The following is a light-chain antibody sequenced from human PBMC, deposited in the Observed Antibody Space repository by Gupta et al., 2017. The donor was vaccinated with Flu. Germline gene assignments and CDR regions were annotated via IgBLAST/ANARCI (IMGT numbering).Light chain of an antibody. CDR1: QSISSW. Sequence: DIQMTQSPSTLSASVGDRVTSTCRASQSISSWLAWYQQKPGKAPKLLIYNEASLESGVPSRVRGRRYGTKFTRTLSTMEADDFANENGQQYNSYFGQGTKLEIK. V-gene: IGKV1-5*03. J-gene: IGKJ2*01. CDR3: QQYNSY. CDR2: NEA.